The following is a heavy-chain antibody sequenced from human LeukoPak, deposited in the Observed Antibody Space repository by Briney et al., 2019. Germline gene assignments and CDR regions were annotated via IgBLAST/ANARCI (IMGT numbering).Heavy chain of an antibody. Sequence: GGSLRLSCAASGFTFSSYAMSWVRQAPGKGLEWVSAISGSGGSTYYADSVKGRFTISGDNSKNTLYLQMNSLRAEDTAVYYCAKDLARNYDFWSGSWFDPWGQGTLVTVSS. CDR1: GFTFSSYA. J-gene: IGHJ5*02. CDR2: ISGSGGST. V-gene: IGHV3-23*01. D-gene: IGHD3-3*01. CDR3: AKDLARNYDFWSGSWFDP.